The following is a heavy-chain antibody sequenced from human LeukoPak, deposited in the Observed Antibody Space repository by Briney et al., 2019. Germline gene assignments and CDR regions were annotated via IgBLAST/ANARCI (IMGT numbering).Heavy chain of an antibody. J-gene: IGHJ4*02. CDR1: GFTFSRYD. Sequence: GGSLRLSCVASGFTFSRYDMHWVRQAPGKGLEWVAVIAYDGRSKIYADSVKGRFTISRDNSKNTLYMQMNSLRAEDTAVYYCAREGTLFDYWGQGTLVTVSS. D-gene: IGHD3-10*01. V-gene: IGHV3-30*04. CDR2: IAYDGRSK. CDR3: AREGTLFDY.